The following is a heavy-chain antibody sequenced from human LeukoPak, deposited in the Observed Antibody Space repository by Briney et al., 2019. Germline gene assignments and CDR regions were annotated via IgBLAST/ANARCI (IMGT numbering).Heavy chain of an antibody. V-gene: IGHV4-59*01. CDR1: GGSISSYY. Sequence: SETLSLTCTVSGGSISSYYWSWIRQPPGKGLEWIGYIYYSGSTNYNPSLKSRVTISVDTSKNQFSLKLSSVTAADTAVYYCERDQSWFDPWGQGTLVTVSS. CDR2: IYYSGST. J-gene: IGHJ5*02. CDR3: ERDQSWFDP.